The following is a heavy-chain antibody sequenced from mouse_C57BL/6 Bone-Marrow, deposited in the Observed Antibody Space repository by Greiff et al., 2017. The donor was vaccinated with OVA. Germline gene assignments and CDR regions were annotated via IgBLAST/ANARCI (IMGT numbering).Heavy chain of an antibody. V-gene: IGHV14-4*01. CDR3: TTHYGYDDY. D-gene: IGHD2-2*01. CDR2: IDPENGDT. J-gene: IGHJ2*01. Sequence: VQLQQSGAELVRPGASVKLSCTASGFNIKDDYMHWVKQRPEQGLEWIGWIDPENGDTEYASKFQGKATITADTSSNTAYLQLSSLTSEDTAVYYCTTHYGYDDYWGQGTTLTVSS. CDR1: GFNIKDDY.